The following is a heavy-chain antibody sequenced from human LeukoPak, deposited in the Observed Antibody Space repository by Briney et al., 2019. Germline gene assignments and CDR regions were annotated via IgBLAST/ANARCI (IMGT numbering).Heavy chain of an antibody. J-gene: IGHJ4*02. CDR2: IYHSGST. CDR1: GGAISRGDYY. D-gene: IGHD2-15*01. V-gene: IGHV4-30-4*01. Sequence: SETLSLTCNVSGGAISRGDYYWGWVRQPPGKGLEWVGYIYHSGSTYYNPSLKSRITISVDTSKTQFSLKVTSVTAADTATYYCARFDIVEEGGPDYWGQGTLVTVSS. CDR3: ARFDIVEEGGPDY.